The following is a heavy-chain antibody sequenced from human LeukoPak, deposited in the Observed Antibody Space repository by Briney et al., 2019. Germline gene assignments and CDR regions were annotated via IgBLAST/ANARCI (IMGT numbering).Heavy chain of an antibody. CDR2: IWYDGINK. J-gene: IGHJ4*02. Sequence: GGFMRLSCAASGFTFSTYWMHWGRRAPGKGLEWGAVIWYDGINKYYADSVKGRFTISRDNSKNTLVLQMNSLRAEDTAVYYCARGSRGLNPYYFDYWGQGNLVTVSS. CDR1: GFTFSTYW. V-gene: IGHV3-33*08. CDR3: ARGSRGLNPYYFDY. D-gene: IGHD1-14*01.